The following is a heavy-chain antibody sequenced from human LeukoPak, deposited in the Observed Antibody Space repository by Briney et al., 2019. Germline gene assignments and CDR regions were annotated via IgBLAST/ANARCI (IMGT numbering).Heavy chain of an antibody. CDR2: FDPEDGET. D-gene: IGHD2-2*01. J-gene: IGHJ6*02. Sequence: ASVKVSCKVSRYTLTELSMHWVRQAPGKGLAGVGGFDPEDGETIYAQKFQGRVTITEKTSTDTAYMELNSLRSEDPAGYYGATVRCSRTSCYRYYSYGMDVSGQGPTVTVSS. CDR3: ATVRCSRTSCYRYYSYGMDV. V-gene: IGHV1-24*01. CDR1: RYTLTELS.